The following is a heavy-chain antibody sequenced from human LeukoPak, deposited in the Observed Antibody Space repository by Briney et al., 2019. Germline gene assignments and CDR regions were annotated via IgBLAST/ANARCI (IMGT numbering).Heavy chain of an antibody. J-gene: IGHJ3*02. Sequence: PSETLSLTCTVCGGSISSYYWSWIRQPAGKGLEWIGRIYTSGSTNYNPSLKSRVTMSVDTSKNQFSLKLSSVTAADTAVYYCARDNRYYDILTGYQDDAFDIWGQGTMVTVSS. CDR3: ARDNRYYDILTGYQDDAFDI. D-gene: IGHD3-9*01. CDR2: IYTSGST. V-gene: IGHV4-4*07. CDR1: GGSISSYY.